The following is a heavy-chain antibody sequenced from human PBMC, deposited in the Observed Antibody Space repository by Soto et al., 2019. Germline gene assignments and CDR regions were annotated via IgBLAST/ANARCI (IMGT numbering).Heavy chain of an antibody. Sequence: QVRLVQSGAEVKKSGASEKVACEASGYPFTAFDINWVRQAAGQGLEWMGWMNPSSGDSAFAQRFQDRITMTRTTSISTAYMELSRLTSDDTAVYYCVRQPGGVATPGDDYCGQGTLVTVSS. CDR1: GYPFTAFD. CDR3: VRQPGGVATPGDDY. CDR2: MNPSSGDS. J-gene: IGHJ4*02. V-gene: IGHV1-8*01. D-gene: IGHD2-15*01.